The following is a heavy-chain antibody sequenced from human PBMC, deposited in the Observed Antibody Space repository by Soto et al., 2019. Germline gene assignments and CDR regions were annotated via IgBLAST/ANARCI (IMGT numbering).Heavy chain of an antibody. V-gene: IGHV3-23*01. CDR3: AKDRNWNYHFDY. Sequence: EVQLLESGGDLVQPGGSLRLSCAASGFTFSSYAMSWVRQAPGKGLEWVSAISGSGGSTYYADSVKGRFTISRYNSKNRLYLQMNSLRAEDTAVYYCAKDRNWNYHFDYCGQVTLVAVSS. CDR1: GFTFSSYA. CDR2: ISGSGGST. D-gene: IGHD1-7*01. J-gene: IGHJ4*02.